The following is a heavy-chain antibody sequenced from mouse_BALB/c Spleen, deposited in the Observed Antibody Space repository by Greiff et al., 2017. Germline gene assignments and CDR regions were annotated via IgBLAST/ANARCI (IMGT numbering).Heavy chain of an antibody. Sequence: QVQLQQSGPELVKPGASVRISCKASGYTFTSYYIHWVKQRPGQGLEWIGWIYPGNVNTKYNEKFKGKATLTADKSSSTAYMQLSSLTSEDSAVYFCARGGVYYDLGRDYAMDYWGQGTSVTVSS. CDR2: IYPGNVNT. D-gene: IGHD2-4*01. V-gene: IGHV1S56*01. CDR3: ARGGVYYDLGRDYAMDY. J-gene: IGHJ4*01. CDR1: GYTFTSYY.